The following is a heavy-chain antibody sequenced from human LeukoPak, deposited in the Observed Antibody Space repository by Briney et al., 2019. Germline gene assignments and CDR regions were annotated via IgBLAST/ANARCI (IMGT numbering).Heavy chain of an antibody. J-gene: IGHJ4*02. D-gene: IGHD3-9*01. V-gene: IGHV1-18*01. CDR1: GYTFTSYG. CDR2: ISAYNGNT. CDR3: ARDVHDILTSRTPLIYY. Sequence: ASVKVSDKPSGYTFTSYGISRVRQASGQGLEWMGWISAYNGNTNYAQKLQGRATMTTDTSTSTAYMELRSLRSDDTAVYYCARDVHDILTSRTPLIYYLVQGTLVTVSS.